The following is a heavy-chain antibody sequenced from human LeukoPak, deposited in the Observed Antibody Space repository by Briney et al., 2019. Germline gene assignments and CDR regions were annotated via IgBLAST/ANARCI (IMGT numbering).Heavy chain of an antibody. CDR2: ISSRSSYI. CDR1: GFTFSSYS. J-gene: IGHJ6*02. CDR3: ARGQRYYYGMDV. Sequence: GGSLRLSCAASGFTFSSYSMNWVRQAPGKGLEWVSSISSRSSYIYYADSVKGRFTISRDNAKTSLYLQMNSLRAEDTAVYYCARGQRYYYGMDVWGQGTTVTVSS. V-gene: IGHV3-21*01.